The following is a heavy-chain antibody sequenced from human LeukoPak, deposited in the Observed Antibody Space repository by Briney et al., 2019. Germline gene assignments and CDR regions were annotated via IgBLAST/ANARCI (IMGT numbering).Heavy chain of an antibody. CDR2: MGGTAGGT. V-gene: IGHV3-23*01. J-gene: IGHJ5*02. Sequence: GGSLRLSCQASGFTFYMYAMSWVRQAPGKGLEWVASMGGTAGGTFYPDSVKGRSTISRDNSKNVLYLRMNSLTAEDTAIYYCAKDRPNFHENSGHYYRRDGDTWGQGTLVTVSS. CDR3: AKDRPNFHENSGHYYRRDGDT. CDR1: GFTFYMYA. D-gene: IGHD3-22*01.